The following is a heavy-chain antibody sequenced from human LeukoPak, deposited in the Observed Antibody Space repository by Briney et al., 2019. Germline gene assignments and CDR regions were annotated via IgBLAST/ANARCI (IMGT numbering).Heavy chain of an antibody. V-gene: IGHV3-7*01. J-gene: IGHJ4*02. CDR1: GFSFRSSW. Sequence: GGSLRLSCAACGFSFRSSWMNRVRQAPGKGLQWVANINPEGSQTRFVDSVMGRFTMSKDNVKNSLYLQMNSLRVEDTAVFYCAAWTDRGYNFWGQGTVVTVSS. CDR2: INPEGSQT. CDR3: AAWTDRGYNF. D-gene: IGHD5-24*01.